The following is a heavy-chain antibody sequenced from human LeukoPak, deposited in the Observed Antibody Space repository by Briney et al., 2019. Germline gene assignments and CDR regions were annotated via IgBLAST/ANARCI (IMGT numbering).Heavy chain of an antibody. V-gene: IGHV3-7*01. Sequence: GGSLRLSCAASGFTFNNYWMSWVRQAPGKGLEWVAHICGGGGEKNYVDSVKGGFTISRDNAKNSLYLQMNSRRAEDTAVYYCARGTWGPQYLVQGTLVTVSS. D-gene: IGHD7-27*01. J-gene: IGHJ4*02. CDR2: ICGGGGEK. CDR1: GFTFNNYW. CDR3: ARGTWGPQY.